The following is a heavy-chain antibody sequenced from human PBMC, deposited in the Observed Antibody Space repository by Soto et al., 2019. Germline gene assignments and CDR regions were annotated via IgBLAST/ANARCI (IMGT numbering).Heavy chain of an antibody. Sequence: GESLKISCKGSGYSFTSYWISWVRQMPGKGLEWMGRIDPSDSYTNYSPSFQGHVTISADKSISTAYLQWGSLKASDTAMYYCARQGRYCSGGSCPLDYWGQGTLVTVSS. CDR2: IDPSDSYT. D-gene: IGHD2-15*01. J-gene: IGHJ4*02. CDR3: ARQGRYCSGGSCPLDY. V-gene: IGHV5-10-1*01. CDR1: GYSFTSYW.